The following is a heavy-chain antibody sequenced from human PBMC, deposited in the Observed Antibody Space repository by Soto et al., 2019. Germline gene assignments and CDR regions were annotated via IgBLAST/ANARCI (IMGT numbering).Heavy chain of an antibody. CDR2: ISSGGSHT. CDR3: ARVRGGGTDL. J-gene: IGHJ5*02. D-gene: IGHD3-16*01. V-gene: IGHV3-11*06. CDR1: GFSLVEHC. Sequence: PGGSLRLSCAASGFSLVEHCMSWMRQAPGKGLEWVAYISSGGSHTDYAGSVRGRFTSSRDNTKSSLYMQMNSLRDEDTAVYFCARVRGGGTDLLGPGTLVTVSS.